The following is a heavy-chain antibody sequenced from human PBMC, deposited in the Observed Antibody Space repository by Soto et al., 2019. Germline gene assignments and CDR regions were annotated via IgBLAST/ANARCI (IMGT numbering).Heavy chain of an antibody. CDR3: ARHANRNYYDAFDI. CDR2: IYYSGST. CDR1: GGSITSGTYY. Sequence: QLQLQESGPGLVKPSETLSLTCTVSGGSITSGTYYWGWIRQPPGKGLEWIGSIYYSGSTYYNPSLKSRATISVDTSKNQFSLTLTSVTAADTAVYYCARHANRNYYDAFDIWGQGTMVTVSS. V-gene: IGHV4-39*01. D-gene: IGHD3-10*01. J-gene: IGHJ3*02.